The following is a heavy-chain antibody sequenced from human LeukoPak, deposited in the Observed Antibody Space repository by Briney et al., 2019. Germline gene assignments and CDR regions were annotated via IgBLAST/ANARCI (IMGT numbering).Heavy chain of an antibody. D-gene: IGHD1-26*01. V-gene: IGHV3-21*04. CDR3: AKDKVGATTYNWFDP. Sequence: PGGSLRLSCAASGFTFSSYSMNWVRQAPGKGLEWVSSISSSSSYIYYADSVKGRFTISRDNAKNSLYLQMNSLRAGDTAVYYCAKDKVGATTYNWFDPWGQGTLVTVSS. CDR1: GFTFSSYS. J-gene: IGHJ5*02. CDR2: ISSSSSYI.